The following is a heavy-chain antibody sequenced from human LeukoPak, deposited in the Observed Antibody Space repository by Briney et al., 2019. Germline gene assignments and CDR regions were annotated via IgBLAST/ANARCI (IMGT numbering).Heavy chain of an antibody. V-gene: IGHV4-59*08. Sequence: PSETLSLTCTVSGASITRDFWSWIRQPPGKGPEWIGYIYWNGHTNYNPSLKSRVTILLDTSKTQFSLKLSSVTAADTAVYFCARHDGYVDNWGQGTLVTVSS. J-gene: IGHJ4*02. D-gene: IGHD5-24*01. CDR2: IYWNGHT. CDR1: GASITRDF. CDR3: ARHDGYVDN.